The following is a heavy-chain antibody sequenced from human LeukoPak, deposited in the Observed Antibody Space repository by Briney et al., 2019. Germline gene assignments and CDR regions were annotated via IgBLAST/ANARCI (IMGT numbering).Heavy chain of an antibody. CDR3: ARGRMGVDYYFVY. CDR1: GFTFSDYY. Sequence: GGSLRLSCAASGFTFSDYYMAWIRQAPGEGLEWVSVIYSGGSTYYADSVKGRFTISRDNSKNTLYLQMNSLRAEDTAVYYCARGRMGVDYYFVYWGQGTLVTVSS. D-gene: IGHD2-15*01. J-gene: IGHJ4*02. CDR2: IYSGGST. V-gene: IGHV3-53*01.